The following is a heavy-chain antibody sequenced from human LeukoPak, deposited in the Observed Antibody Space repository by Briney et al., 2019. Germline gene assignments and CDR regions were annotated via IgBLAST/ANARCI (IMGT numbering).Heavy chain of an antibody. CDR1: GGSFSGYY. Sequence: SETLSLTCAVYGGSFSGYYWSWIRQPPGKGLEWIGEINHSGSTNYNPSLKSRVTISVDTSKNQFSLKLSSVTAADTAVYYCARDNPFAAARPGSYYGMNVGGKGPRVTVSS. CDR2: INHSGST. J-gene: IGHJ6*04. D-gene: IGHD6-6*01. V-gene: IGHV4-34*01. CDR3: ARDNPFAAARPGSYYGMNV.